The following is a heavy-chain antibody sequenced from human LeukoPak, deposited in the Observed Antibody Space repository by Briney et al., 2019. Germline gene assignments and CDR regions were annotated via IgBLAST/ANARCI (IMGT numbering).Heavy chain of an antibody. CDR1: GFTFNNHA. J-gene: IGHJ3*02. V-gene: IGHV3-21*01. Sequence: GGSLRLSCAASGFTFNNHAMTWVRQAPGKGLEWVSSISSSSSYIYYADSVKGRFTISRDNAKNSLYLQMNSLRAEDTAVYYCARFSVSCYAFDIWGQGTMVTVSS. CDR3: ARFSVSCYAFDI. D-gene: IGHD2-2*01. CDR2: ISSSSSYI.